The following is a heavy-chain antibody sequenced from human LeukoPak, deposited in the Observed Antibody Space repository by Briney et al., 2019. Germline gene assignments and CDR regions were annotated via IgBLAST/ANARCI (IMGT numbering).Heavy chain of an antibody. CDR3: VRGRGGSYYGYYYYYYMDV. CDR1: GGSFSGYC. J-gene: IGHJ6*03. Sequence: SETLSLTCAVYGGSFSGYCWSWIRQPPGKGLEWIGEINHSGSTNYNPSLKSRVTISVDTSKNQFSLKLSSVTAADTAVYYCVRGRGGSYYGYYYYYYMDVWGKGTTVTVSS. D-gene: IGHD1-26*01. CDR2: INHSGST. V-gene: IGHV4-34*01.